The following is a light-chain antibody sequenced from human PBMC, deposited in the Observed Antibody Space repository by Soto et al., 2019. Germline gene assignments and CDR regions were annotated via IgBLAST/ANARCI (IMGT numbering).Light chain of an antibody. Sequence: DIQMTQSPSTLSASVGDRVTITCRASQSISSWLAWYQQKPGKAPKLLIYDASSLESGVPSRFSGSGSGTELTLTISSLQPDDFATYYCQQYNSWLRLFAFGPGTKVEIK. V-gene: IGKV1-5*01. CDR3: QQYNSWLRLFA. CDR1: QSISSW. J-gene: IGKJ3*01. CDR2: DAS.